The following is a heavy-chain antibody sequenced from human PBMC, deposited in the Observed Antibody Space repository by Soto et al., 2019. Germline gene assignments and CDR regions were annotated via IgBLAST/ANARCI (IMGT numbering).Heavy chain of an antibody. CDR1: AGYTRTDY. Sequence: SKPLSDTWTGSAGYTRTDYWIWFRQPPGKGLEWIGYIYYSGSTNYNPSLKSRVTISVDTSRNQFSLKLSSVTAADTAVYYCFLLLCSGARLDL. CDR3: FLLLCSGARLDL. J-gene: IGHJ2*01. CDR2: IYYSGST. V-gene: IGHV4-59*01. D-gene: IGHD3-16*01.